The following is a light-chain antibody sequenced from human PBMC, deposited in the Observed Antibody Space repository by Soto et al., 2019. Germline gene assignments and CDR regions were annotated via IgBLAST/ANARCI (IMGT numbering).Light chain of an antibody. CDR3: TSYAGSNNFV. J-gene: IGLJ1*01. CDR1: SSDVGRYIF. Sequence: QSALTQPRSVSGSPGQSVTISCTGTSSDVGRYIFVSWYQKHPGKAPKLMIYEVTKRPSGVPYRFSGSKSGNTASLTVSGLQAEDEADYYCTSYAGSNNFVFGTGTKLTVL. CDR2: EVT. V-gene: IGLV2-8*01.